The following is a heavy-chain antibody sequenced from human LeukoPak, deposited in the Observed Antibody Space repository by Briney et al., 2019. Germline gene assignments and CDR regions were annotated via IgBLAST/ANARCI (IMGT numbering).Heavy chain of an antibody. CDR3: AREKYYGSGSSAYYYYMDV. J-gene: IGHJ6*03. D-gene: IGHD3-10*01. CDR1: GGSISSYY. CDR2: IYYSGST. V-gene: IGHV4-59*01. Sequence: SETLSLTCTVSGGSISSYYWSWIRQPPGKGLEWIGYIYYSGSTNYNPSLKSRVTISVDTSKNQFSLKLSPVTAADTAVYYCAREKYYGSGSSAYYYYMDVWGKGTTVTVSS.